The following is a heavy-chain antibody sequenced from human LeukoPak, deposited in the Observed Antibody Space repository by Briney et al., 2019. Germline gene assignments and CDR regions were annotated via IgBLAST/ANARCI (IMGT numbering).Heavy chain of an antibody. V-gene: IGHV3-23*01. D-gene: IGHD5-12*01. CDR2: ISGSGGST. CDR1: GFTFGSYA. CDR3: AKDPHAIVATASEGDY. J-gene: IGHJ4*02. Sequence: PGGSLRLSCAASGFTFGSYAMSWVRQAPGKGLEWVSAISGSGGSTYYADSVKGRFTISRDNSRNTLYLQMNSLRAEDTAVYYCAKDPHAIVATASEGDYWSQGTLVTVSS.